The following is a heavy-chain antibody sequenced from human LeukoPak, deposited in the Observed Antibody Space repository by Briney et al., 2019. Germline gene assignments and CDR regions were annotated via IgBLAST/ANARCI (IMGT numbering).Heavy chain of an antibody. Sequence: KPSGTLSLTCTVSGGSVSSGSYYWSWIRQPPGKGLEWIGDIYHTGSTKYNPSLKSRVTISIDTSKNQFSLKLRSVTAADTAIYYCARQGYDILTGYIDAFDIWGQGTMVTVSS. CDR3: ARQGYDILTGYIDAFDI. V-gene: IGHV4-61*01. CDR1: GGSVSSGSYY. J-gene: IGHJ3*02. CDR2: IYHTGST. D-gene: IGHD3-9*01.